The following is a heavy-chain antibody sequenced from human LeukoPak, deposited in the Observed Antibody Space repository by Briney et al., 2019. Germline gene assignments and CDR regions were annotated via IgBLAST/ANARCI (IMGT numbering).Heavy chain of an antibody. D-gene: IGHD2-2*01. Sequence: GESLKISCKGSGYSFTSYWIGWVRQMPGKGLEWMGIIYPGDSDTRYSPSFQGQVTISADKSISTAYLQWSSLKASDTALYYRARHGYCSSTSCQNPYNWFDPWGQGTLVTVSS. CDR1: GYSFTSYW. CDR3: ARHGYCSSTSCQNPYNWFDP. J-gene: IGHJ5*02. CDR2: IYPGDSDT. V-gene: IGHV5-51*01.